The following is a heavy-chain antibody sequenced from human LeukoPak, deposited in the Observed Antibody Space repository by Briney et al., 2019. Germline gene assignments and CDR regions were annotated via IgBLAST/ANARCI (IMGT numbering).Heavy chain of an antibody. V-gene: IGHV1-8*01. CDR1: GYTFTSYD. D-gene: IGHD3-3*01. CDR3: ARGRRNGDFWSGYDIDY. CDR2: LNPNSGNT. J-gene: IGHJ4*02. Sequence: ASVKASCKASGYTFTSYDINWVRQATGQGLEWMGWLNPNSGNTGYAQKFQGRVTMTRNTSISTAYMELSSLRSEDTAVYYCARGRRNGDFWSGYDIDYWGQGILVTVSS.